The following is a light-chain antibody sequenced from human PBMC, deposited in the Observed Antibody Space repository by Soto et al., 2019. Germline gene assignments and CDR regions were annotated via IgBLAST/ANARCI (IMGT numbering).Light chain of an antibody. CDR2: AAS. CDR1: RSFASSY. V-gene: IGKV3-20*01. Sequence: IVLTQSPVTLSLSPGERATPSCRASRSFASSYLGWYQQKPGQAPRLLIYAASTRATGIPDRFSGSGSATDFTLTISRLEPEDSAVYYCQHYDSSPPYTFGQGTKLEIK. CDR3: QHYDSSPPYT. J-gene: IGKJ2*01.